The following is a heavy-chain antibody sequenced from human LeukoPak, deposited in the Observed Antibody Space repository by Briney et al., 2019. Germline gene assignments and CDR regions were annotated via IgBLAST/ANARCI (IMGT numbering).Heavy chain of an antibody. CDR2: ITWNSGSI. V-gene: IGHV3-9*01. D-gene: IGHD6-13*01. CDR1: GFTFTNYW. Sequence: GGSLRLSCAVSGFTFTNYWMSWVRQAPGKGLEWVSHITWNSGSIGYADSVKGRFIISRDNAKNSLYLQMNNLRTEDTALYYCAKDMGGLSAAGNADYWGQGTLVTVSS. J-gene: IGHJ4*02. CDR3: AKDMGGLSAAGNADY.